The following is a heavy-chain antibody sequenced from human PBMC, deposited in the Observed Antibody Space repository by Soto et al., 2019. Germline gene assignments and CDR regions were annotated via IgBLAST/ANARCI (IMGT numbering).Heavy chain of an antibody. CDR2: INPGGGST. CDR3: ARDRGPMTGYYYGMDV. CDR1: GYTFTSYY. J-gene: IGHJ6*02. V-gene: IGHV1-46*03. Sequence: ASVKVSWKASGYTFTSYYMHWVRQAPGQGLEWMGIINPGGGSTTYAQKFRGRVTMTRDTSTSTVYMELSSLRSEDTAVYYCARDRGPMTGYYYGMDVWGQGTTVTV.